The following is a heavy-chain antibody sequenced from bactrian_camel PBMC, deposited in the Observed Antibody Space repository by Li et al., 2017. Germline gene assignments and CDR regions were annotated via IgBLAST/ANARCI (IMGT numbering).Heavy chain of an antibody. V-gene: IGHV3S28*01. CDR2: IDTGDGSA. CDR3: AAAKGLPDLLRGGYLSARSYNY. J-gene: IGHJ4*01. D-gene: IGHD3*01. Sequence: QLVESGGNLVQPGGSLRLSCAASEFTFSGVYMMWVRQAPGKGLEWVAAIDTGDGSAYYLNSVEGRFTISHDNAKNTLYLQMSSLKPEDTAIYYCAAAKGLPDLLRGGYLSARSYNYWGRGTQVTVS. CDR1: EFTFSGVY.